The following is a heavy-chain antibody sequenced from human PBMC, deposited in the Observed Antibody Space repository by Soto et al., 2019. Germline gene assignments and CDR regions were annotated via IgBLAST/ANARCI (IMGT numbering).Heavy chain of an antibody. V-gene: IGHV3-30-3*01. D-gene: IGHD3-22*01. CDR3: ARDDYYDSSGYYYEDYFDY. Sequence: GGSLRLSCAASGFTFSSYAMHWVRQAPGKRLEWVAVISYDGSNKYYADSVKGRFTISRDNSKNKLYLQMNSLRAEDTAVYYCARDDYYDSSGYYYEDYFDYWGQGTLVTVSS. CDR2: ISYDGSNK. CDR1: GFTFSSYA. J-gene: IGHJ4*02.